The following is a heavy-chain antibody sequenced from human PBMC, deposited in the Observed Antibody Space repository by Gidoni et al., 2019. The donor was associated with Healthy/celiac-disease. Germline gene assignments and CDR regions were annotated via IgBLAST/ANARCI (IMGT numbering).Heavy chain of an antibody. Sequence: EVQLLESGGGLVQPGGSLRLSCAASGFTFSSYAMLWVRQAPGKGLEWVSAISGSGCSTYYADSVKGRFTISRDNSKNTLYLQMNSLRAEDTAVYYCAKDKWPEYYDFWSGYYGFDYWGQGTLVTVSS. CDR3: AKDKWPEYYDFWSGYYGFDY. V-gene: IGHV3-23*01. J-gene: IGHJ4*02. CDR1: GFTFSSYA. CDR2: ISGSGCST. D-gene: IGHD3-3*01.